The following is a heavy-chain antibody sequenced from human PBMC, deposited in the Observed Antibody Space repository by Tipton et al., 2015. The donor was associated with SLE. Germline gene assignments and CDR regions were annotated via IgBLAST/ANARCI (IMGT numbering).Heavy chain of an antibody. D-gene: IGHD3-3*01. CDR2: IYYSGST. CDR1: GGSISSYY. V-gene: IGHV4-59*01. Sequence: TLSLTCTVSGGSISSYYWSWIRQPPGKGLEWIGYIYYSGSTNYNPSLKSRVTISVDTSKNQFSRKLSSATAADTAVYYCARDGPIFGDPPGWYMAVWGKGTTVPISS. CDR3: ARDGPIFGDPPGWYMAV. J-gene: IGHJ6*03.